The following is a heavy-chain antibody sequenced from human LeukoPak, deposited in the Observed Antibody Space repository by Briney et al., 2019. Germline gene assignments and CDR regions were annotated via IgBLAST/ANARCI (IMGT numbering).Heavy chain of an antibody. V-gene: IGHV4-31*03. D-gene: IGHD3-10*01. CDR1: GGSISSGGYY. CDR2: IYYSGST. CDR3: ARDGRDYYGSGSYYKNGMDV. Sequence: SETPSLTCTVSGGSISSGGYYWSWIRQHPGKGLEWIGYIYYSGSTYCNPSLKSRVTISVDTSKNQFSLKLSSVTAADTAVYYCARDGRDYYGSGSYYKNGMDVWGQGTTVTVSS. J-gene: IGHJ6*02.